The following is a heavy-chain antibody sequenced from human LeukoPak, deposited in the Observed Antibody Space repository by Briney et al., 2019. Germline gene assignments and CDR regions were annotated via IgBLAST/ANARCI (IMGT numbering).Heavy chain of an antibody. CDR2: INQDGSEK. V-gene: IGHV3-7*01. D-gene: IGHD4-11*01. Sequence: PGGSLRLSCAASGFTVSTHYMAWVRQAPGKGLEWVANINQDGSEKNYVDSVKGRFTISRDNAKNSLFLQMSSLRVEDTAVYYCARVAQGATTENYFYYYMDVWGKGTTVTVSS. CDR1: GFTVSTHY. J-gene: IGHJ6*03. CDR3: ARVAQGATTENYFYYYMDV.